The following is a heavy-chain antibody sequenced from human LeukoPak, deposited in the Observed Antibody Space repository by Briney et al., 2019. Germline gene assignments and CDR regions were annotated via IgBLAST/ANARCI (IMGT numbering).Heavy chain of an antibody. D-gene: IGHD1-26*01. CDR3: ARVSYSGNYQYYFDY. Sequence: GGSLRLSCAAFGFTFSNYWMHWVRQAPGKGLVWVSRMNTDGSSTRYADSMKGRFTISRDNAKNTLYLQMNSLRAEDTAVYYCARVSYSGNYQYYFDYWGQGTLVTVSS. CDR1: GFTFSNYW. V-gene: IGHV3-74*01. CDR2: MNTDGSST. J-gene: IGHJ4*02.